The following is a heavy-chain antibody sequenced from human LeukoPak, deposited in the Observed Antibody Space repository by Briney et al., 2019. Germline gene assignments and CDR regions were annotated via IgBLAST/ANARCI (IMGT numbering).Heavy chain of an antibody. CDR1: GGTFSSYA. CDR3: ARASADNYDILTGFPTPRFDY. Sequence: ASVKVSCKASGGTFSSYAISWVRQAPGQGLEWMGRIIPILGIANYAQKFQGRVTITADKSTRTAYMELSSLRSEDTAVYYCARASADNYDILTGFPTPRFDYWAREPWSPSPQ. V-gene: IGHV1-69*04. J-gene: IGHJ4*02. CDR2: IIPILGIA. D-gene: IGHD3-9*01.